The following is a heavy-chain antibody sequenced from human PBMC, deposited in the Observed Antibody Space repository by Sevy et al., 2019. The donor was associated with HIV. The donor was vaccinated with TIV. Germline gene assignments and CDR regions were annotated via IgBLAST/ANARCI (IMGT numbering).Heavy chain of an antibody. CDR3: ARDSNEYGDYRLSYYFDY. D-gene: IGHD4-17*01. V-gene: IGHV3-33*01. CDR2: IYYDGNNK. CDR1: GFTFNSYG. Sequence: QPGGSLRLSCAASGFTFNSYGMHWVRQAPIKGLEWVASIYYDGNNKYYVDSVKGRFTISRDESKNTLYLQMNSLRAEDTAVYYCARDSNEYGDYRLSYYFDYWGQGALVTVSS. J-gene: IGHJ4*02.